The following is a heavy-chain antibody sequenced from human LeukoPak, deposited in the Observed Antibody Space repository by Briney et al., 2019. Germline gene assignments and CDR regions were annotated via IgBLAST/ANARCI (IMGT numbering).Heavy chain of an antibody. D-gene: IGHD3-10*01. CDR2: ISWNSGSI. CDR1: GFTFDDYA. CDR3: AKDLFTMVRGVLKS. V-gene: IGHV3-9*01. Sequence: PGRSLRLSCAASGFTFDDYAMHWVRQAPGKGLEWVPGISWNSGSIGYADSVKGRFTISRDNAKNSLYLQMNSLRAEDTALYYCAKDLFTMVRGVLKSWGQGTLVTVSS. J-gene: IGHJ4*02.